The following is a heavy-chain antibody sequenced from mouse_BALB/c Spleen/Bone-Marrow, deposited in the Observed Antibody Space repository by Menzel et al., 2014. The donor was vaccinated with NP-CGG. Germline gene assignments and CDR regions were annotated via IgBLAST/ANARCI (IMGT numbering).Heavy chain of an antibody. CDR1: GYSISSYW. D-gene: IGHD1-2*01. CDR3: APHYYGYAWFAY. Sequence: QVQLQQSGPQLVRPGASVKISCKASGYSISSYWMHWVKQRPGQGLEWIGMIDPSDSETRLNQKFKDKATLTVDKSSSTAYMQLNSPTSEDSAVYYCAPHYYGYAWFAYWGRGTLVTVSA. CDR2: IDPSDSET. J-gene: IGHJ3*01. V-gene: IGHV1-74*01.